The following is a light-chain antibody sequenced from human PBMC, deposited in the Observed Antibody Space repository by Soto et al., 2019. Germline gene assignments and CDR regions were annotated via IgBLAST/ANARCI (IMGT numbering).Light chain of an antibody. Sequence: QSVLTQPRSVSGSPGQSITISCTGTSIDGGAYNYVSWYQRHAGKGPKLIIHDVSERPSGVPDRFSASKSGNTASLTISGLQTEDEADYYCPSYAGTYVYVFGSGTKVTVL. CDR1: SIDGGAYNY. CDR2: DVS. CDR3: PSYAGTYVYV. V-gene: IGLV2-11*01. J-gene: IGLJ1*01.